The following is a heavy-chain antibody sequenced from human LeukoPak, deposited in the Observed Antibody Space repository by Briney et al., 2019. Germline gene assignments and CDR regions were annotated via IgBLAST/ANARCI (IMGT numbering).Heavy chain of an antibody. D-gene: IGHD3-3*01. CDR2: IHYSGTN. CDR3: ATIFGVANSVDY. CDR1: GGSISSYY. Sequence: KPSETLSLTCTVSGGSISSYYWNWIRQPPGKGLEWIGYIHYSGTNYYNPSLKSRVTNSVDTSENQFSLKLTSVTAADTAVYYCATIFGVANSVDYGAQGTLVTVSS. J-gene: IGHJ4*02. V-gene: IGHV4-59*01.